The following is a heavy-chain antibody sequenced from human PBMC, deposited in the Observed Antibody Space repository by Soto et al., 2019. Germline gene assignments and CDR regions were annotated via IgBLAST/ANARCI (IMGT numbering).Heavy chain of an antibody. CDR2: ISPYNGNT. CDR3: AGASSSRCHDY. V-gene: IGHV1-18*01. Sequence: QVQLVQSGAEVKKPGASVKVSCKASGYTFTSYGISWVRPAPGQGLDCIGWISPYNGNTNYAQKLQGRGTMTTDTTTRTAYMELRSLRSDATAVYYCAGASSSRCHDYWGQGTLVTVSS. D-gene: IGHD6-13*01. CDR1: GYTFTSYG. J-gene: IGHJ4*02.